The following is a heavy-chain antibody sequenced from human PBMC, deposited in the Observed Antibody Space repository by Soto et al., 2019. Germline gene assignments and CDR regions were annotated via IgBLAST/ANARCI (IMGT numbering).Heavy chain of an antibody. J-gene: IGHJ6*02. CDR2: ISVFNGDT. V-gene: IGHV1-18*01. CDR3: ATKDDHKDDQPYYYGMDI. D-gene: IGHD3-16*01. Sequence: RASVKVSCKAIGYTSSSYGINWVRQAPGQGLEWVGWISVFNGDTKYAQKFQGRVAITKDPGTSTAHMELRSLRSDDAAVYFCATKDDHKDDQPYYYGMDIWGQGTTVTVSS. CDR1: GYTSSSYG.